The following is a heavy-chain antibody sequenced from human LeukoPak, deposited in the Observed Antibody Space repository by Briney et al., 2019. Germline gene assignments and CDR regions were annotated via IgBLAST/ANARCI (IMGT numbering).Heavy chain of an antibody. CDR3: ARAFSLRAGYSSGWPFDY. CDR1: GFPFDDYG. D-gene: IGHD6-19*01. CDR2: INWNGGST. Sequence: PGGSLRLSCAASGFPFDDYGMSWVRQAPGKGLEWASGINWNGGSTGYADSVKGRFTISRDNAKNSLYLQMNSLRAEDTALYYCARAFSLRAGYSSGWPFDYWGQGTLVTVSS. J-gene: IGHJ4*02. V-gene: IGHV3-20*04.